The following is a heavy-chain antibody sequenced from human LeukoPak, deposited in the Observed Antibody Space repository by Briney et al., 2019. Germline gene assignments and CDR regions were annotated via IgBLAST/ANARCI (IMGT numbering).Heavy chain of an antibody. CDR3: ARDLGIAARHDY. V-gene: IGHV3-48*04. Sequence: GGSLRLSCAASGFTFSSYAMSWVRQAPGKGLEWVSYISSSGSTIYYADSVKGRFTISRDNAKNSLYLQMNSLRAEDTAVYYCARDLGIAARHDYWGQGTLVTVSS. D-gene: IGHD6-6*01. CDR2: ISSSGSTI. J-gene: IGHJ4*02. CDR1: GFTFSSYA.